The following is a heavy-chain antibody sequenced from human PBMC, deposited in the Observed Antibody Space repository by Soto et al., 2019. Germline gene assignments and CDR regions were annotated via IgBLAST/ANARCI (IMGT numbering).Heavy chain of an antibody. Sequence: ASVKVSYNTSGYTFHSSGISWERQAPGQGLEWMGWISVYRGNTNYAQKFQGRVTMTTDTSTSTAYMELTSLRFDDTAVYYCVRSALAGDYYYYCMGV. CDR3: VRSALAGDYYYYCMGV. CDR2: ISVYRGNT. D-gene: IGHD6-19*01. J-gene: IGHJ6*01. CDR1: GYTFHSSG. V-gene: IGHV1-18*01.